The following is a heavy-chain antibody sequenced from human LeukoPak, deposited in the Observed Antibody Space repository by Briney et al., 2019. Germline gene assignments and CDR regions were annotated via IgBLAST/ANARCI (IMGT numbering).Heavy chain of an antibody. V-gene: IGHV1-18*01. D-gene: IGHD3-22*01. CDR3: ARDSHYYDSSGFTDY. J-gene: IGHJ4*02. Sequence: GASVKVSCKAFGYTFTSYGISWVRQAPGQGLEWMGWISAYNGNTNYAQKLQGRVTMTTDTSTSTAYMELRSLRSDDTAVYYCARDSHYYDSSGFTDYWGQGTLVTVSS. CDR2: ISAYNGNT. CDR1: GYTFTSYG.